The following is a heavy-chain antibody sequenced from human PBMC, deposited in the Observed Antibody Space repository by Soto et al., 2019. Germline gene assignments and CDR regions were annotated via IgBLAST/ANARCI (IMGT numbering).Heavy chain of an antibody. CDR3: ARRSTVTYDY. V-gene: IGHV4-39*01. J-gene: IGHJ4*02. Sequence: ETLSLTCTVSGGSLTSNSYYWGWIRQPPGKGLEWIGSFYYSQSTYFNPSLKSRVTISVETSKNQYSLKLSAVTAADTAVYYCARRSTVTYDYWGQGILVTVSS. CDR1: GGSLTSNSYY. CDR2: FYYSQST. D-gene: IGHD4-17*01.